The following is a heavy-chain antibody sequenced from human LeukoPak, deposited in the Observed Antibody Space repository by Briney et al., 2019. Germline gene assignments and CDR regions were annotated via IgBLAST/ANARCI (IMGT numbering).Heavy chain of an antibody. V-gene: IGHV1-46*03. CDR2: INPSGGST. CDR3: ARVDAYGSGTYNPLLSFDY. CDR1: GYTFTIYY. J-gene: IGHJ4*02. Sequence: ASVKVSCKASGYTFTIYYIHWVRQAPGQGLEWMGIINPSGGSTTYAQMFQGRVTMARDTSTSTVYMELSSLRSEDTAVYYCARVDAYGSGTYNPLLSFDYWGQGTLVTVSS. D-gene: IGHD3-10*01.